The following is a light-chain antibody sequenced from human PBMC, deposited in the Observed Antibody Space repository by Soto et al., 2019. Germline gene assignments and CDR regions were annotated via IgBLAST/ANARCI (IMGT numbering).Light chain of an antibody. V-gene: IGLV2-8*01. CDR3: SSYSGINYHYV. Sequence: QSVLTQPPSASGSFGQSVTISCTGTSSDVGGYNYVSWYQQHPGKAPKLMIYEVSERPSGVPDRFSGSKSGNTASLTVSGLQADDEADYYCSSYSGINYHYVFGTGTKVTV. CDR2: EVS. CDR1: SSDVGGYNY. J-gene: IGLJ1*01.